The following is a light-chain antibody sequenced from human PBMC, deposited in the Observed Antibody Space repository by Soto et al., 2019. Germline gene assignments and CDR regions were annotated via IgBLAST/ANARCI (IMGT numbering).Light chain of an antibody. V-gene: IGLV2-14*03. J-gene: IGLJ2*01. CDR2: DVS. CDR1: SSDVGGYDY. CDR3: SSYTGTSTKL. Sequence: QSALTQPASVSGLPGQSITISCTGTSSDVGGYDYVSWYQQHPGKVPKLMIYDVSSRPSGVSNRFSGSKSGNTASLTISGLQPEDEADYYCSSYTGTSTKLSGGGTKLTVL.